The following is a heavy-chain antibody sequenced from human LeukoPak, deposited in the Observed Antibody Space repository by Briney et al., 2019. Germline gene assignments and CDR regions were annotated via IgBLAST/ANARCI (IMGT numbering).Heavy chain of an antibody. Sequence: ASVKVSCKASGGTFSSYAISWVRQAPGQGLEWMGGIIPIFGTANYAQKFQGRVTITADESTSTAYMELSSLRSEDTAAYYCARQQGEYFDWLGAFDIWGQGTMVTVSS. CDR3: ARQQGEYFDWLGAFDI. CDR1: GGTFSSYA. CDR2: IIPIFGTA. J-gene: IGHJ3*02. V-gene: IGHV1-69*13. D-gene: IGHD3-9*01.